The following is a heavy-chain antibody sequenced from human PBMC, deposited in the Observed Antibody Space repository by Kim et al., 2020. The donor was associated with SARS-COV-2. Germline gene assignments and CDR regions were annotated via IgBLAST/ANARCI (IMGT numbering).Heavy chain of an antibody. J-gene: IGHJ6*02. CDR3: ARESRRLGYYGSGNYYYGMDV. Sequence: ASVKVSCKASGYTFTSYYMHWVRQAPGQGLEWMGIINPSGGSTSYAQKFQGRVTMTRDTSTSTVYMELSSLRSVDTAVYYCARESRRLGYYGSGNYYYGMDVWGQGTTVTVSS. D-gene: IGHD3-10*01. V-gene: IGHV1-46*01. CDR1: GYTFTSYY. CDR2: INPSGGST.